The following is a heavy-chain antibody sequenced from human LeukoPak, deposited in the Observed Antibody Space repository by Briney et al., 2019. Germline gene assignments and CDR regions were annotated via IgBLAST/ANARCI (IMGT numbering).Heavy chain of an antibody. Sequence: GGSLRLSCVASGFTFSAYGMTWVRQAPGKGLECVSAISNNGGSTYYADSVKGRFTISRDNSKNTLYLEMNSLRAEDTAVYYCAKDSSSYDWGYMDVWGKGTTVTISS. D-gene: IGHD3-22*01. J-gene: IGHJ6*03. CDR2: ISNNGGST. V-gene: IGHV3-23*01. CDR3: AKDSSSYDWGYMDV. CDR1: GFTFSAYG.